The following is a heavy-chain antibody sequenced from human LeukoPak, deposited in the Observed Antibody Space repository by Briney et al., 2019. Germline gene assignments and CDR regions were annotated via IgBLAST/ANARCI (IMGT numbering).Heavy chain of an antibody. Sequence: QPSETLSLTCAVYGGSFSGYYWSWLRQPPGKGLEWIGEINRSGSTNYNPSLKSRVTISVDTSKNQFSLKLSSVTAADTAVYYCARCGSGLPLPLDYWGQGTLVTVSS. V-gene: IGHV4-34*01. CDR3: ARCGSGLPLPLDY. CDR2: INRSGST. CDR1: GGSFSGYY. J-gene: IGHJ4*02. D-gene: IGHD3-10*01.